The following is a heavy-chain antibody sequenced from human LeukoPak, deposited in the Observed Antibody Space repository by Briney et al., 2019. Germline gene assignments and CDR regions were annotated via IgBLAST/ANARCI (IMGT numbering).Heavy chain of an antibody. V-gene: IGHV4-59*01. Sequence: SETLSLTCTVSGGSISSYYWSWIRQPPGKGLEWIGYIYYSGSTNYNPSLKSRVTISVDTSKNQVSLKLSSVTAADTAVYYCARGDQVNLRCFDWWDPRGSDYYYMDVWGKGTTVTVSS. CDR1: GGSISSYY. CDR2: IYYSGST. D-gene: IGHD3-9*01. J-gene: IGHJ6*03. CDR3: ARGDQVNLRCFDWWDPRGSDYYYMDV.